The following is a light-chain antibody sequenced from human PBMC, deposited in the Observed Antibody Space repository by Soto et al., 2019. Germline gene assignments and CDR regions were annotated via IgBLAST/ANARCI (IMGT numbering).Light chain of an antibody. V-gene: IGKV3-20*01. J-gene: IGKJ1*01. CDR3: QQYDSLRRT. CDR2: GAS. Sequence: EIVLTQSPGTLSLSPGERATLSCRASQSVNNNFLAWYQQKPGQAPRLLIYGASSRATGIPDRFSGRGSGKDFTLTISRLEPGDFAMYYCQQYDSLRRTFGQGTKVEVK. CDR1: QSVNNNF.